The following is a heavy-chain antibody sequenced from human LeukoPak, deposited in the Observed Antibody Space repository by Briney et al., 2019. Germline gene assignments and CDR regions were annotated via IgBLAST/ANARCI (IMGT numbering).Heavy chain of an antibody. D-gene: IGHD3-16*02. V-gene: IGHV3-66*01. CDR3: ARNPIMITFGGVIVTGTRYFDY. CDR1: GFTVSSNY. Sequence: PGGSLRLSCAASGFTVSSNYMSWVRQAPGKGLEWVSVIYSGGSTYYADSVKGRFTISRDNAKNSLYLQMNSLRAEDTAVYYCARNPIMITFGGVIVTGTRYFDYWGQGTLVTVSS. CDR2: IYSGGST. J-gene: IGHJ4*02.